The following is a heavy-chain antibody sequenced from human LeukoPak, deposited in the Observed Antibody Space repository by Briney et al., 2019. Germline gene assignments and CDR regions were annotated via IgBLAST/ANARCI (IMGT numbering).Heavy chain of an antibody. CDR3: AREGGLSRYQVLSHGSFDY. J-gene: IGHJ4*02. CDR2: ILYDGSRK. D-gene: IGHD2-2*01. Sequence: GGSLRLSSAASGFTFSSYAMHWVRQAPGKGLEWVALILYDGSRKYYADSVKGRFTISRDNSKNTLYLQMNSLRSEDTAVYYCAREGGLSRYQVLSHGSFDYWGQGTLVTVSS. CDR1: GFTFSSYA. V-gene: IGHV3-30*04.